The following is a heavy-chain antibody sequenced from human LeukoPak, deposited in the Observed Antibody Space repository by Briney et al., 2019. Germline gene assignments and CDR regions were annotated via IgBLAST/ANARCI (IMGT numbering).Heavy chain of an antibody. V-gene: IGHV3-30*04. CDR2: ISYDGSNK. J-gene: IGHJ4*02. Sequence: GGSLRLSCAASGYTLSSYAMHWVRQAPGKGLEWVAVISYDGSNKYYADSVKGRFTISRDNSKNTLYLQMNSLRAEDTAVYYCARGGYSGYPSLDYWGQGTLVTVSS. CDR1: GYTLSSYA. D-gene: IGHD5-12*01. CDR3: ARGGYSGYPSLDY.